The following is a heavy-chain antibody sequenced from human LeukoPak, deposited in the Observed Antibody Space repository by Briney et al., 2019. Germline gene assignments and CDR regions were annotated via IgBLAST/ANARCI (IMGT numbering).Heavy chain of an antibody. CDR1: GYTFTSYY. Sequence: ASVKVSCKASGYTFTSYYMHWVRQAPGQGLEWMGIINPSGGSTSYAQKFQGRVTMTRDMSTSTVYMELSSLRSEDTAVYYCASTTHGAVTTLDYWGQGTLVTVSS. CDR2: INPSGGST. J-gene: IGHJ4*02. V-gene: IGHV1-46*01. D-gene: IGHD4-17*01. CDR3: ASTTHGAVTTLDY.